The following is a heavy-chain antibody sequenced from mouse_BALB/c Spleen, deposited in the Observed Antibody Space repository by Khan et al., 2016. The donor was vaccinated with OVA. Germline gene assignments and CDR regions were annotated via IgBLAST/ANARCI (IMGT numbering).Heavy chain of an antibody. CDR2: ISTYSGSA. V-gene: IGHV1S137*01. D-gene: IGHD2-3*01. J-gene: IGHJ2*01. CDR3: ARPAYDGYYDY. Sequence: QVRLQQSGPELVRPGVSVKISCKGSGYTFTDYAMYWVKQSHAESLEWIGLISTYSGSANYNQKFKGKVTMTVDKSSSAAYMELARLTSEDSAIYCCARPAYDGYYDYWGQGTALTVSS. CDR1: GYTFTDYA.